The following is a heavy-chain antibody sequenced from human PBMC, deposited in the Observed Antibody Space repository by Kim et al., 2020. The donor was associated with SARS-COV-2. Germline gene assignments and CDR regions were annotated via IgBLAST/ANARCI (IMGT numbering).Heavy chain of an antibody. Sequence: SETLSLTCTVSGGSISSGGYYWSWIRQHPGKGLEWIGYIYYSGSTYYNLSLKSRVTISVDTSKNQFSLKLSSVTAADAAVYYCARSRIAVAGPPGAFDIWGQGTMVTVSS. V-gene: IGHV4-31*03. CDR2: IYYSGST. CDR1: GGSISSGGYY. J-gene: IGHJ3*02. D-gene: IGHD6-19*01. CDR3: ARSRIAVAGPPGAFDI.